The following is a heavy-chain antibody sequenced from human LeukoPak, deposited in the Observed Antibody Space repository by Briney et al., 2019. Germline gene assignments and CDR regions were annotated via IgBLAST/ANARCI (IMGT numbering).Heavy chain of an antibody. J-gene: IGHJ4*02. CDR1: GFRFSDYS. CDR2: ISSSSNYI. Sequence: GGSLRLSCAASGFRFSDYSMAWVRQAPGKGLEWVSFISSSSNYIYYADSVKGRFTISRDNAKNSLYLQLSSLRAEDTAVYYCAGDQGDLLKRPDYWGQGTLVTVSS. V-gene: IGHV3-21*01. D-gene: IGHD1-26*01. CDR3: AGDQGDLLKRPDY.